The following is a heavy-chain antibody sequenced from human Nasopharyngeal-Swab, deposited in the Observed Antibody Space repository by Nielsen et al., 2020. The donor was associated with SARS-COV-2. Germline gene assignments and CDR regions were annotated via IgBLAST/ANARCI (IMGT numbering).Heavy chain of an antibody. Sequence: VRQVPGKGLEWVAIIRYDGNNKYYADSVKGRFTISRDNSKNTLYLQMNSLRAEDTAVYYCARDFDTAMYHSFFDYWGQGTLVTVSS. CDR2: IRYDGNNK. D-gene: IGHD5-18*01. V-gene: IGHV3-33*01. J-gene: IGHJ4*02. CDR3: ARDFDTAMYHSFFDY.